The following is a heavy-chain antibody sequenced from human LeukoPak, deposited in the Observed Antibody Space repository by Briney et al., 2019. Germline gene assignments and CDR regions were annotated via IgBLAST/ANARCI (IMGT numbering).Heavy chain of an antibody. V-gene: IGHV4-4*08. Sequence: SETLSLTCTVSGDSISSYYWSWIWQPPGKGLEWIGYIYTSGSTNYNPSLKSRVTISVDTSKNQFSLKLSSVTAADTAVYYCARGLWFGDENPPYFDYWGQGTLVTVSS. J-gene: IGHJ4*02. CDR1: GDSISSYY. CDR2: IYTSGST. CDR3: ARGLWFGDENPPYFDY. D-gene: IGHD3-10*01.